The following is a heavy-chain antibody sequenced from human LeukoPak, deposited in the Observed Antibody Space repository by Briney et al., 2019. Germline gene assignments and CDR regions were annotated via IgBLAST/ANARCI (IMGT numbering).Heavy chain of an antibody. V-gene: IGHV3-21*01. J-gene: IGHJ6*03. CDR1: GFTLRKYN. CDR3: ARDQVESPYYYYMDV. D-gene: IGHD5-24*01. Sequence: GSLRLYCSGSGFTLRKYNMNWVRHAPGKAMERVASITNSDTYTFYADSVKGRFTISRDNAKNSLYLQMDSLGPEDTAGYYCARDQVESPYYYYMDVGGEGTTVTVSS. CDR2: ITNSDTYT.